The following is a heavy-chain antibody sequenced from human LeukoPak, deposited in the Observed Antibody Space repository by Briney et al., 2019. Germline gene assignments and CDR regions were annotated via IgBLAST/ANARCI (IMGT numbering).Heavy chain of an antibody. CDR2: IKQDGSQK. CDR1: GLTVSSKY. CDR3: ARDLSQHFDWLLSGDT. D-gene: IGHD3-9*01. V-gene: IGHV3-7*04. Sequence: GGSLRLSCAASGLTVSSKYMTWVRQAPGKGLEWVANIKQDGSQKYYVDSVKGRFTISRDNAKNSVYLQMNSLRAEDTAVYYCARDLSQHFDWLLSGDTWGQGTLVTVSS. J-gene: IGHJ5*02.